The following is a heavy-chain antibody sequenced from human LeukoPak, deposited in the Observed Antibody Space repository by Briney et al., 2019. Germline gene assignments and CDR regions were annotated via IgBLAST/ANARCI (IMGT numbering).Heavy chain of an antibody. CDR3: ARNPHAYYFDY. CDR1: GFTFSSYS. Sequence: GGSLRLSCAASGFTFSSYSMNWVRQAPGKGLEWVSSISSSSSYIYYADSVKGRFTISRDNAKNSLYLQMNSLRAEDTAVYYCARNPHAYYFDYWGQGTLVTVSS. J-gene: IGHJ4*02. CDR2: ISSSSSYI. V-gene: IGHV3-21*01.